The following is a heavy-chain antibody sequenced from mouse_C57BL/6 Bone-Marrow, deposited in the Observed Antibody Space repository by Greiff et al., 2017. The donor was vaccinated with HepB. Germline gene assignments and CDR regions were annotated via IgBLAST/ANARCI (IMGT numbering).Heavy chain of an antibody. V-gene: IGHV5-15*01. CDR2: ISNLAYSI. CDR3: ARAGNYPYAMDY. CDR1: GFTFSDYG. Sequence: EVKLLESGGGLVQPGGSLKLSCAASGFTFSDYGMAWVRQAPRKGPEWVAFISNLAYSIYYADTVTGRFTISRENAKNTLYLEMSSLRSEDTAMYYCARAGNYPYAMDYWGQGTSVTVSS. D-gene: IGHD2-1*01. J-gene: IGHJ4*01.